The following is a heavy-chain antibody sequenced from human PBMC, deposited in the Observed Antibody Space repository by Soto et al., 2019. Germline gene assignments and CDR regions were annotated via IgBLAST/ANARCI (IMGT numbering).Heavy chain of an antibody. J-gene: IGHJ6*03. D-gene: IGHD2-2*01. CDR1: GDSVSSNSAA. CDR3: ARLSVVPAAPNYYYYYYMDV. Sequence: PSQTLSLTCAISGDSVSSNSAAWNWIRQSPSRGLEWLGRTYYRSKWYNDYAVSVKSRITINPDTSKNQFSLQLNSVTPEDTAVYYCARLSVVPAAPNYYYYYYMDVWGKGTTVTVSS. CDR2: TYYRSKWYN. V-gene: IGHV6-1*01.